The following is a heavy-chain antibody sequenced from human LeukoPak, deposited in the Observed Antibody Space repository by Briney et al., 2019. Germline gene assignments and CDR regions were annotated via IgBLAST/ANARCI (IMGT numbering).Heavy chain of an antibody. D-gene: IGHD4-17*01. CDR1: GYTLTELS. CDR3: ATAQTTVTTTSYFDY. CDR2: FDPEDGET. Sequence: ASVKVSCKVSGYTLTELSMHWVRQAPGKGLEWMGGFDPEDGETIYAQKFQGRVTMTEDTSTDTAYMELSSLRSEDTAVYYCATAQTTVTTTSYFDYWGQGTLVTVSS. V-gene: IGHV1-24*01. J-gene: IGHJ4*02.